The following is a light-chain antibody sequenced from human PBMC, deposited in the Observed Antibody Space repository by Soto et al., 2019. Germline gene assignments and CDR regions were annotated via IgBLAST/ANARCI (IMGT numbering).Light chain of an antibody. V-gene: IGKV1-5*01. CDR2: DAS. J-gene: IGKJ1*01. CDR1: QTISIW. CDR3: QQYDSYSRT. Sequence: DIQMTQSPSTLSASVGDRVTITCRARQTISIWLAWYQQKPGKAPKLLIYDASILESGVPSRFSGSGSGTGFTLTISSLQPDDFATYYCQQYDSYSRTFGQGTKVDIK.